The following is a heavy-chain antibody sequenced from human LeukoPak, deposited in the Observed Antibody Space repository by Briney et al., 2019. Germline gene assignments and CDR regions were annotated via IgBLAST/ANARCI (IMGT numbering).Heavy chain of an antibody. J-gene: IGHJ4*02. CDR1: SGSISSYY. CDR2: IYYSGST. V-gene: IGHV4-59*08. CDR3: ARAVGDGSGSYFDN. Sequence: SETLSLTCTVSSGSISSYYWGWIRQPPGKGLERIRHIYYSGSTNYNPSLKSRVTISVDTSKNQFSLKLSSVTAADTAMFYCARAVGDGSGSYFDNWGQEPLVTV. D-gene: IGHD1-26*01.